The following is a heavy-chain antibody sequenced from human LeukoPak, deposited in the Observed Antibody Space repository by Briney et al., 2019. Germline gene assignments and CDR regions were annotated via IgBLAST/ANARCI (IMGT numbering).Heavy chain of an antibody. Sequence: GRSLRLSCAASGFTFSSYGMHWVRQAPGKGLEWVAVISYDGSNKYYADSVKGRFTISRDNSKNTLYLQMNSLRAEDTAVYYCARALDYFDYWGQGTLVTVSS. J-gene: IGHJ4*02. CDR2: ISYDGSNK. V-gene: IGHV3-30*03. CDR1: GFTFSSYG. CDR3: ARALDYFDY.